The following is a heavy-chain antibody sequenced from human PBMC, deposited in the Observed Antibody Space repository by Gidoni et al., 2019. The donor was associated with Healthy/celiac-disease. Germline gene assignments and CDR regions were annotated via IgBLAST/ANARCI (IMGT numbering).Heavy chain of an antibody. CDR1: GFTFSNAW. J-gene: IGHJ6*02. CDR3: TTDRVAMATLAYYYYYYGMDV. Sequence: EVQLVESGGGLVKPGGSLRLSCAASGFTFSNAWMSWVRQALGKGLEWVGRIKSKTDGGTTDYAAPVKGRFTISRDDSKNTLYLQMNSLKTEDTAVYYCTTDRVAMATLAYYYYYYGMDVWGQGTTVTVSS. D-gene: IGHD5-18*01. V-gene: IGHV3-15*01. CDR2: IKSKTDGGTT.